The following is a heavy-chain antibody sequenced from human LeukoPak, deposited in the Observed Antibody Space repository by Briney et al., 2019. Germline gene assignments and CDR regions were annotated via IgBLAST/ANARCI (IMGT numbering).Heavy chain of an antibody. V-gene: IGHV3-53*01. CDR1: GFSVSSNY. Sequence: GGSLRLSCAVSGFSVSSNYMTWVRQAPGKGLEWVSVIYSDGRTNYADSVKGRFTISRDNFKNMLYLQMNSLRAEDTAVYYCARGLGYCDTTTCLLPFDYWGQGSLVTVSS. J-gene: IGHJ4*02. D-gene: IGHD2-15*01. CDR2: IYSDGRT. CDR3: ARGLGYCDTTTCLLPFDY.